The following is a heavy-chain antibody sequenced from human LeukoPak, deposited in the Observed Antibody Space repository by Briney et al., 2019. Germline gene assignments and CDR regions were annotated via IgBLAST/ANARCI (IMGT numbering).Heavy chain of an antibody. V-gene: IGHV3-30*18. J-gene: IGHJ4*02. D-gene: IGHD3-9*01. Sequence: GGSLRLSCAASGFTFSSYDIHWVRQAPGKGLEWAAVISYDGSNKYFADSMKGRFTISRDNSKNTLYLQMNSLRAEDTAVYYCAKEGDNYFDYWGQGTLVTVSS. CDR1: GFTFSSYD. CDR3: AKEGDNYFDY. CDR2: ISYDGSNK.